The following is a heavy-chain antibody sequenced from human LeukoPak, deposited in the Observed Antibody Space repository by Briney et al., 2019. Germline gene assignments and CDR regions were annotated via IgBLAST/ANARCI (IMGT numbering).Heavy chain of an antibody. Sequence: SETLSLTCAVYGGSFSGYYWSWIRQPPGKGLEWIGEINHSGSTNYNPSLKSRVTISVDTSKNQFSLKLSSVTAADTAVYYCARRSIAAAVGWGARQRPFDYWGQGTLVTVSS. V-gene: IGHV4-34*01. J-gene: IGHJ4*02. CDR3: ARRSIAAAVGWGARQRPFDY. D-gene: IGHD6-13*01. CDR1: GGSFSGYY. CDR2: INHSGST.